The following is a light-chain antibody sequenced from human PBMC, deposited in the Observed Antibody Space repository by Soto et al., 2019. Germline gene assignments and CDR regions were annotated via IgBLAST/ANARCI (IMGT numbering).Light chain of an antibody. CDR3: QQYVGSPT. J-gene: IGKJ4*01. V-gene: IGKV3D-20*01. CDR2: DAS. CDR1: QSVSSSY. Sequence: EILFTQSPATLSLSPGERATLSCGASQSVSSSYLAWYQQKPGLAPRLLIYDASSTATGIPDRLSVGGSGTDFTLTIGRLEPEDAAVYHCQQYVGSPTFGRGTKVDIK.